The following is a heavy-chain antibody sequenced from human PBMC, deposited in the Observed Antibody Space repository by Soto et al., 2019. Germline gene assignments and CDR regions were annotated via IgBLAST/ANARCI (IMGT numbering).Heavy chain of an antibody. V-gene: IGHV4-31*03. J-gene: IGHJ4*02. CDR3: ARVWSPSGIAAAGTAPYFDY. CDR2: IFYTGST. D-gene: IGHD6-13*01. Sequence: SETLSLTCTVSGGSISSGGYYWSWIRQHPGKGLECIGYIFYTGSTYYNPTLKSRVTISVDTSKNQFSLKLSSVTAADTAVYYCARVWSPSGIAAAGTAPYFDYWGQGTLVTVSS. CDR1: GGSISSGGYY.